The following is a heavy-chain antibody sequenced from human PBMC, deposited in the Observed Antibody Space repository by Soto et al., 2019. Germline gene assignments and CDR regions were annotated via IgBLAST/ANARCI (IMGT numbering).Heavy chain of an antibody. D-gene: IGHD6-13*01. CDR2: IYHGGST. J-gene: IGHJ2*01. V-gene: IGHV4-4*02. CDR3: AREQHLVSDFFFFNDRAHTDIYALCDTGSYDL. Sequence: SETLSLTCVVSGGSVSAEYWWSWVRQPPGKGLEWIGEIYHGGSTNYNPSLKSRVTISMDKSDNQFSLKLNSVTAADTGVYYYAREQHLVSDFFFFNDRAHTDIYALCDTGSYDL. CDR1: GGSVSAEYW.